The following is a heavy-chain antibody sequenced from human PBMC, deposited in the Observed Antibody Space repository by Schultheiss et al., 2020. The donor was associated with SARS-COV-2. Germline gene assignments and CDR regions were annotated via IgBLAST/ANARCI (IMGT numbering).Heavy chain of an antibody. CDR1: GGSISSGGYY. CDR3: ARDFRYCSGGSCYYYYYGMDV. J-gene: IGHJ6*02. CDR2: ICYSGNT. D-gene: IGHD2-15*01. Sequence: SETLSLTCTVSGGSISSGGYYWSWIRQHPGKGLEWIGYICYSGNTFHDPSLKSRLTISVDRSSNQFFLKLSSVTAADTAVYYCARDFRYCSGGSCYYYYYGMDVWGQGTTVTVSS. V-gene: IGHV4-31*03.